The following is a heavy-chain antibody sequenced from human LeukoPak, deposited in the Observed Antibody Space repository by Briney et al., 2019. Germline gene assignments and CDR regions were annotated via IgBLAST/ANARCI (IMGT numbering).Heavy chain of an antibody. CDR2: IVVGSGNT. CDR3: ARDGTGFYAFDI. V-gene: IGHV1-58*02. CDR1: GFTSSSSA. Sequence: SVKVSREASGFTSSSSAMQWVRQARGQRLEWIGWIVVGSGNTNYAQKFQERVTITRDMSTSTAYMELSSLRSEDTAVCYCARDGTGFYAFDIWGQGRMITVSS. J-gene: IGHJ3*02. D-gene: IGHD3/OR15-3a*01.